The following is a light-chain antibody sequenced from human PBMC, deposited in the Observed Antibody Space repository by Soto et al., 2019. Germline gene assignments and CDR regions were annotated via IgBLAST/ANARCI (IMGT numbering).Light chain of an antibody. J-gene: IGKJ1*01. CDR2: DVS. Sequence: MTQSPSTLSASVGDRVTITCRASQSISSWLAWYQQKPSQAPRLLIYDVSTRAAGVPARFSASGSGTEFTLTISSLQSEDFALYYCQQYNNWPRTFGHGTKVEI. V-gene: IGKV3-15*01. CDR3: QQYNNWPRT. CDR1: QSISSW.